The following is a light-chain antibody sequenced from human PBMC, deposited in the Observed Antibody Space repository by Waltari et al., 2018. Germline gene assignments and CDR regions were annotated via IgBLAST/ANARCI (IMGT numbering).Light chain of an antibody. J-gene: IGKJ4*01. CDR3: QHGHTWPLS. CDR1: QSISSH. Sequence: EIVLTQSQATLPLSPGERATLSCWAIQSISSHIAWYQHKPGQAPRLLVYDASNRATGIPARFSGSGSGTDFTLTIGSLEPEDFAVYYCQHGHTWPLSFGGGTKVEI. CDR2: DAS. V-gene: IGKV3-11*01.